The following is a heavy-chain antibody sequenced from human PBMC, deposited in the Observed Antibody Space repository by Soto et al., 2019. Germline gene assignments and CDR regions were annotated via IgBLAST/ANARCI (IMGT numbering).Heavy chain of an antibody. CDR1: GYTFTNYG. CDR3: ARGFFVSLTGYPPFDP. Sequence: ASVKVSCKASGYTFTNYGISWVRQAPGQGLEWMGWISAYNGNTNNAQKFQGRLAMTRDTSISTAYMELSSLRSEDTAVYYCARGFFVSLTGYPPFDPWGQGPLVTGSS. CDR2: ISAYNGNT. V-gene: IGHV1-18*01. D-gene: IGHD3-9*01. J-gene: IGHJ5*02.